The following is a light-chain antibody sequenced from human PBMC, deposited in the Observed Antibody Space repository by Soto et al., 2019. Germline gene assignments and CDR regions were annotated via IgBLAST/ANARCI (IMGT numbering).Light chain of an antibody. CDR1: QSSSSY. CDR3: QQYSTSPIT. V-gene: IGKV3-20*01. CDR2: AAS. J-gene: IGKJ5*01. Sequence: ETVLTQSPGTLSLSPGERATLSCRASQSSSSYLTWYQQRPGQAPRLLIYAASRRATGIPDRFSGSGSGTDFTLTIIRLEPEDFAVYYCQQYSTSPITFGQGTRLEIK.